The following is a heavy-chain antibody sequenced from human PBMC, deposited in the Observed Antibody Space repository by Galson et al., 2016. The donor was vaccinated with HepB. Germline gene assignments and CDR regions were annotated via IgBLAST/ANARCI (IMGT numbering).Heavy chain of an antibody. Sequence: SLRLSCAASGFTFNNYYMSWIRQAPGKGLEWVSYISSSSSSRDYADSVKGRFTISRDNVKNSLYLQMNSLRVEDTAVYYCASGGHSGPQDWWGQGTLVTVSS. V-gene: IGHV3-11*06. CDR1: GFTFNNYY. CDR3: ASGGHSGPQDW. CDR2: ISSSSSSR. J-gene: IGHJ4*02. D-gene: IGHD5-12*01.